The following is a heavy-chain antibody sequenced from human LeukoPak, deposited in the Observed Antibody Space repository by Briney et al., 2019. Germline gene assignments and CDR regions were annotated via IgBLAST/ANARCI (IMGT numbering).Heavy chain of an antibody. CDR1: GGSISSSGYY. D-gene: IGHD6-13*01. CDR3: ARDQGQQLAPAYYFDY. Sequence: SETLSLTCTVSGGSISSSGYYWGWIRQPPGKGLEWIGSIYYSGSTYYNPSLKSRVTISVDTSKNQFSLKLSSVTAADTAVYYCARDQGQQLAPAYYFDYWGQGTLVTVSS. CDR2: IYYSGST. V-gene: IGHV4-39*07. J-gene: IGHJ4*02.